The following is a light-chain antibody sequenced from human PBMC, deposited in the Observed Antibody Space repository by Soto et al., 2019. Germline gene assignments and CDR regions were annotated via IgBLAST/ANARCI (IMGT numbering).Light chain of an antibody. CDR2: GAS. J-gene: IGKJ5*01. CDR1: PSVSGSN. CDR3: QQYGSSSLMYT. V-gene: IGKV3-20*01. Sequence: EIVMTQSPATLSVSPGERATLSCRASPSVSGSNLAWYQQKPGQAPRLVIYGASSRATGIPDRFSGSGSGTDFTLTISRLEPEDFAVYYCQQYGSSSLMYTFGQGTRLEIK.